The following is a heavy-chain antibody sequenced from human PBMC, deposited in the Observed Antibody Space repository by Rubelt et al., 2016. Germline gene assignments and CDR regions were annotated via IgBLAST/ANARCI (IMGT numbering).Heavy chain of an antibody. CDR3: ARAPDSSGWFRVTYYFDY. D-gene: IGHD6-19*01. CDR2: INHSGST. Sequence: QVQLQQWGAGLLKPSETLSLTCAVYGGSFSGYYWSWIRQPPGKGLEWIGEINHSGSTNYNPSLKSRVTISVDKSKNQFSLKLSSVTAADTAVYYCARAPDSSGWFRVTYYFDYWGQGTLVTVSS. J-gene: IGHJ4*02. CDR1: GGSFSGYY. V-gene: IGHV4-34*01.